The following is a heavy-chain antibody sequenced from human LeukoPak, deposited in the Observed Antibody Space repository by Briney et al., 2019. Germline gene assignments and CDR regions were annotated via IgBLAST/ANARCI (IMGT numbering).Heavy chain of an antibody. CDR2: INWDGGGT. Sequence: GGSLRLSCAASGFSLENHGMTWVRQRPGKGLEWVADINWDGGGTNYADSVKGRFTISRDNAKNSLYLQMNSLRAEDTAVYYCARAPWLLLNSYYYYYMDIWGKGTTVTVSS. CDR3: ARAPWLLLNSYYYYYMDI. V-gene: IGHV3-20*04. D-gene: IGHD3-3*01. CDR1: GFSLENHG. J-gene: IGHJ6*03.